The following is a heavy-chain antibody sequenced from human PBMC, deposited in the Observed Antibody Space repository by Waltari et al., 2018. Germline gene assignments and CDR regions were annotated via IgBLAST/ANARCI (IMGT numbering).Heavy chain of an antibody. J-gene: IGHJ6*02. CDR2: ISYDGSNK. D-gene: IGHD3-3*01. Sequence: QVQLVESGGGVVQPGRSLRLSCAASGFTFSSYGMHWVRQAPGKGLEWVAVISYDGSNKYYADSVKGRFTISRDNSKNTLYLQMNSLRAEDTAVYYCAKALEWLSKSLYYYYGMDVWGQGTTVTVSS. CDR1: GFTFSSYG. V-gene: IGHV3-30*18. CDR3: AKALEWLSKSLYYYYGMDV.